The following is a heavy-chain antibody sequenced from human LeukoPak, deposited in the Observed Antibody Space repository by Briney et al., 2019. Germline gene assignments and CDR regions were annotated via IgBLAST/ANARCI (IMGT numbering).Heavy chain of an antibody. CDR1: GFTFSSYA. J-gene: IGHJ4*02. V-gene: IGHV3-23*01. Sequence: QAGGSLRLSCAASGFTFSSYAMSWVRQAPGKGLEWVSAISGSGRSTYYADSVKGRFTISRDNSKNTLYLQMNSLRAEDTAVYYCAKDHSPSSGWYFDYWGQGTLVTVSS. CDR3: AKDHSPSSGWYFDY. D-gene: IGHD6-19*01. CDR2: ISGSGRST.